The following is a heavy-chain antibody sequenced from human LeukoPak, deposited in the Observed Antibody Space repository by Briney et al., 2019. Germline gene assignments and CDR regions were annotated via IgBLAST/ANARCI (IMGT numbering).Heavy chain of an antibody. CDR1: GFTFSNAW. Sequence: GGSLRLSCAASGFTFSNAWMGWVRQAPGKGLEWVGRIKSKTGGGTTDYAAPVKGRFTISRDDSKNTLYLQMNSLRAEDTAVYYCAKDADLINYYGAGSYLSYFDYWGQGTLVTVSS. V-gene: IGHV3-15*01. D-gene: IGHD3-10*01. CDR3: AKDADLINYYGAGSYLSYFDY. J-gene: IGHJ4*02. CDR2: IKSKTGGGTT.